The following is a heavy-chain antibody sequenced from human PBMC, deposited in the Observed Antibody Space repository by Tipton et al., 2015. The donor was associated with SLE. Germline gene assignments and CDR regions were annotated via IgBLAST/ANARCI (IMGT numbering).Heavy chain of an antibody. CDR1: GFTVSSNY. J-gene: IGHJ4*02. Sequence: SLRLSCAASGFTVSSNYMSWVRQAPGKGLEWVSVIYSGGSTYYADSVKGRFTISRDNSKNTLYLQVNSLRAEDTAVYYCARTSGFGELLHYFDYWGQGTLVTVSS. D-gene: IGHD3-10*01. V-gene: IGHV3-66*01. CDR2: IYSGGST. CDR3: ARTSGFGELLHYFDY.